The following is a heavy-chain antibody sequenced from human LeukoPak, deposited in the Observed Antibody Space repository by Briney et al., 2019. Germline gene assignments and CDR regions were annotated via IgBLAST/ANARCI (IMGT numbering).Heavy chain of an antibody. D-gene: IGHD3-10*01. CDR3: AKLAKYFYGSETYYFFEH. CDR1: GFSFTTYW. CDR2: IKQDGTEK. J-gene: IGHJ4*02. Sequence: GESLRLSCAASGFSFTTYWMSWVRQAPGKGLEWVANIKQDGTEKYYVDSVKGRFTISRENAENSLYLQMNSLRVEDTAVYYCAKLAKYFYGSETYYFFEHWGQGTPVTASS. V-gene: IGHV3-7*01.